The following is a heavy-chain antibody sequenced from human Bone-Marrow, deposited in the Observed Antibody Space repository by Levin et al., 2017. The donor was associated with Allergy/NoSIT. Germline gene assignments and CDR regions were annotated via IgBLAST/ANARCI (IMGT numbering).Heavy chain of an antibody. V-gene: IGHV3-49*03. CDR2: IKSKRHGGTT. CDR3: TRSEEV. CDR1: GFTFDDYT. Sequence: PGGSLRLSCTGSGFTFDDYTMSWFRQAPGKGLEWVGFIKSKRHGGTTEYVASVQGRFTISRDDSKGIAYLQMNSLKVEDTAVYYCTRSEEVWGQGTAVTVSS. J-gene: IGHJ6*02.